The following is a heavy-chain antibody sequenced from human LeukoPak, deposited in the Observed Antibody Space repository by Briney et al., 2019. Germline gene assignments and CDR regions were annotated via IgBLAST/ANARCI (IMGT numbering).Heavy chain of an antibody. CDR2: ISSSSSYI. D-gene: IGHD6-13*01. CDR3: ASIAAAGIILGAFDI. Sequence: GGSLRLSCAASGFTLSSYSMNWVRQAPGKGLEWVSSISSSSSYIYYADSVKGRFTISRDNAKNSLYLQMNSLRAEDTAVYYCASIAAAGIILGAFDIWGQGTMVTVSS. V-gene: IGHV3-21*01. CDR1: GFTLSSYS. J-gene: IGHJ3*02.